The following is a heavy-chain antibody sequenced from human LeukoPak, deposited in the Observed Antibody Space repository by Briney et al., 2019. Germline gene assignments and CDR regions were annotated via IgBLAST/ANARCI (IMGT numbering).Heavy chain of an antibody. J-gene: IGHJ4*02. CDR2: TYYRSKWYN. Sequence: SQTLSLTCAISGDSVSSNSAAWNWIRQSPSRGLEWLGRTYYRSKWYNDYAVSVKSRITINPDTSKNQFSLQLNSVTPEDTAVYYCAREWGVYYYGSGSYYKTGGGYFDYWGQGTLVTVSS. CDR3: AREWGVYYYGSGSYYKTGGGYFDY. CDR1: GDSVSSNSAA. D-gene: IGHD3-10*01. V-gene: IGHV6-1*01.